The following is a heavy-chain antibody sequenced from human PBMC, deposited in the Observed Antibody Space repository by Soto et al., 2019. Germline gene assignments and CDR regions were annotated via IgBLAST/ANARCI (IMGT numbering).Heavy chain of an antibody. V-gene: IGHV4-59*01. CDR1: GDSISNFY. D-gene: IGHD6-13*01. Sequence: SETLSLTCTVSGDSISNFYWSWIRQPPGRGLEWIGYIFYTGSTNYNPSLKSRVTISVDTSKNQFSLKLSSVTAADAAVYYCARGRSSSWYVVVYGMDVWGQVTTVTVSS. J-gene: IGHJ6*02. CDR2: IFYTGST. CDR3: ARGRSSSWYVVVYGMDV.